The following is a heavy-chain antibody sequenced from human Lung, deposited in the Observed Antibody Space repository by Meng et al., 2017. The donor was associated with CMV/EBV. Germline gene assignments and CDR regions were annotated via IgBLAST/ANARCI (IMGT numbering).Heavy chain of an antibody. V-gene: IGHV3-7*01. Sequence: GEXXKISCAASGFTFSSYWMSWVRQAPGKGLEWVANINQDGSEKYYVDSVEGRFTISRDNAKDSLYLQMNALRAEDTAVYYCARRPWGLEVWGQGTTVNGAS. CDR1: GFTFSSYW. CDR2: INQDGSEK. J-gene: IGHJ6*02. CDR3: ARRPWGLEV.